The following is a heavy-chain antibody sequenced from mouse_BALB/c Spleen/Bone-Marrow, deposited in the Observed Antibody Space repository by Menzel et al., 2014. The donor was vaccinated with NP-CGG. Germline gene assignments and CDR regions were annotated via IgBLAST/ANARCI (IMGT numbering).Heavy chain of an antibody. D-gene: IGHD2-4*01. Sequence: QVQLQQSGPGLVAPSQSLPITCTVSGFSLTGYGVSWVRQPPGKGLEWLGMIWGDGSTDYNSALKSRLSISKDNSKSQVFLKVNSLQTEDTARYYCARDSFLITRALDYWGQGTSVTVSS. CDR1: GFSLTGYG. J-gene: IGHJ4*01. V-gene: IGHV2-6-7*01. CDR2: IWGDGST. CDR3: ARDSFLITRALDY.